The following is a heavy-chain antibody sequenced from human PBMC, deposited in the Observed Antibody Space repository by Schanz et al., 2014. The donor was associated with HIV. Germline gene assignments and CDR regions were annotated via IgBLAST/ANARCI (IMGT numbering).Heavy chain of an antibody. CDR3: ARALPDEWEPAAYFQH. J-gene: IGHJ1*01. D-gene: IGHD1-26*01. CDR1: GFTFGSYA. CDR2: ISYDGSNK. Sequence: QVQLVESGGGVVQPGRSLRLSCAASGFTFGSYAMHWVRQAPGKGLEWVAVISYDGSNKYYADSVKGRFTISRDNSKNTLYLQMNSLRAEDTAVYYCARALPDEWEPAAYFQHWGQGTLVIVSP. V-gene: IGHV3-30-3*01.